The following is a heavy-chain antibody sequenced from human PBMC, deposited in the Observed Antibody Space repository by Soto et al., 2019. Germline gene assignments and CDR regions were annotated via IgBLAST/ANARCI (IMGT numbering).Heavy chain of an antibody. D-gene: IGHD1-20*01. Sequence: GESLKVSCAASGFSVNTYAMSWVRQAPGKGLEWVSTTGISGRTTYYADSVKGRFTVSRDDSQNTLDLQMSSLRAEDTAVYYCATVHNTSRSFNYWGQGTLDTVSS. J-gene: IGHJ4*02. CDR1: GFSVNTYA. V-gene: IGHV3-23*01. CDR2: TGISGRTT. CDR3: ATVHNTSRSFNY.